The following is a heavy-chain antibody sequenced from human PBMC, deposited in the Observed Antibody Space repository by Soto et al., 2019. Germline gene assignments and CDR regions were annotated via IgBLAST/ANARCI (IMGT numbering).Heavy chain of an antibody. D-gene: IGHD3-10*01. J-gene: IGHJ6*02. CDR3: AREHTMVRGVYYYYGMDV. CDR1: GGSISSYY. V-gene: IGHV4-4*07. Sequence: SETLSLTCTVSGGSISSYYWSWIQQPAGKGLEWIGRIYTSGSTNYNPSLKSRVTMSVDTSKNQFSLKLSSVTAADTAVYYCAREHTMVRGVYYYYGMDVWGQGTTVTVSS. CDR2: IYTSGST.